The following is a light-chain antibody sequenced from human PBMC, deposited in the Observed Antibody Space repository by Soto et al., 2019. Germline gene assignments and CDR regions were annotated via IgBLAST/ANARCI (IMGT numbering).Light chain of an antibody. Sequence: ETVMTQSPAILSVSPGERATLSCRASHSISSELAWNQQKPGQAPRLLIYGASTRATGIPSRFSGIGSGTEFTLTISSLQSEDFAVYYCQQYNNWPPWTFGQGTKVEIK. CDR1: HSISSE. J-gene: IGKJ1*01. V-gene: IGKV3-15*01. CDR3: QQYNNWPPWT. CDR2: GAS.